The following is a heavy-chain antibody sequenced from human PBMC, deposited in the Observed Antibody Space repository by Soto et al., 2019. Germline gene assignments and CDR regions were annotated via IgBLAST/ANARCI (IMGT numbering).Heavy chain of an antibody. D-gene: IGHD1-26*01. J-gene: IGHJ4*02. CDR2: INSRGTYT. CDR1: GFSFSSYT. V-gene: IGHV3-21*01. CDR3: RREEYDD. Sequence: EVQLVESGGGLVKPGGSLRVSCTASGFSFSSYTMSWVRQAPGKGLEWVSSINSRGTYTVYADSVKGRSTISRDNVKNSVYLQLGSLRAEDSGVYYCRREEYDDWSQGTLVTVSS.